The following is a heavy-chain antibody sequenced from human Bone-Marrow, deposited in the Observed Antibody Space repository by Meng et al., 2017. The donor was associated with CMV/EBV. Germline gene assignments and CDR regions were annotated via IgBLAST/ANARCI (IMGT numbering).Heavy chain of an antibody. CDR1: GFTFSNYW. CDR2: TNRDGSNI. CDR3: ARDKFRGPVD. D-gene: IGHD4-23*01. J-gene: IGHJ4*02. Sequence: GESLKISCAVSGFTFSNYWMHWVRQAPGKGLVWVSRTNRDGSNIIYADSVKGRFTISTDNAKNTLYLQMNSLRAEDTAVYYCARDKFRGPVDWGQGTLVTVSS. V-gene: IGHV3-74*01.